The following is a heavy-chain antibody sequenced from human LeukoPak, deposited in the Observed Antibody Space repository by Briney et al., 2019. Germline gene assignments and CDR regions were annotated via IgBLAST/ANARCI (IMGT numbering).Heavy chain of an antibody. CDR3: ARDLDRQLPLYYYYYGMDV. CDR1: GGTFSSYA. D-gene: IGHD6-13*01. CDR2: IIPIFGIA. J-gene: IGHJ6*02. V-gene: IGHV1-69*04. Sequence: SVKVSCKASGGTFSSYAISWVRQAPGQGLEWMGRIIPIFGIANYAQKFQGRVTITADKSTSTAYMELSSLRSEDTAVYYYARDLDRQLPLYYYYYGMDVWGQGTTVTVSS.